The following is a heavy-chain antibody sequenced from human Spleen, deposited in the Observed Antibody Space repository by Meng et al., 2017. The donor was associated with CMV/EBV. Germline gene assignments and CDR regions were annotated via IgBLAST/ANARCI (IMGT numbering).Heavy chain of an antibody. Sequence: QVQLQQWGAGRLKPSETLSPTVTVTAGPVRSGGYYRTWIRQHPGKGLGGFGNIYYSGSTFYNPSLKRRAIISIDTSKNQFSLNLRSVTAAGTAVYYCARVSSGWDYFDYWGQGTLVTVSS. CDR3: ARVSSGWDYFDY. CDR2: IYYSGST. CDR1: AGPVRSGGYY. D-gene: IGHD6-19*01. V-gene: IGHV4-31*03. J-gene: IGHJ4*02.